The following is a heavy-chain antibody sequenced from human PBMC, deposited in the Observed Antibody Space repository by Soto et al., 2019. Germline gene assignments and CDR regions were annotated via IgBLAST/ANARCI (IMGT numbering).Heavy chain of an antibody. J-gene: IGHJ6*02. CDR3: ARGYCSSGNCYRLYSYDMHV. CDR1: GYTITSYY. V-gene: IGHV1-46*01. D-gene: IGHD2-15*01. Sequence: QVYLVQSGAEVRKPGASVRLSCKASGYTITSYYMHWVRQAPGQGLEWMGIINPSSSATRYSQKVQGRVTMTRDVSTSTVYMGMSGLRSEDTAVYYCARGYCSSGNCYRLYSYDMHVRGQGTTVTVPS. CDR2: INPSSSAT.